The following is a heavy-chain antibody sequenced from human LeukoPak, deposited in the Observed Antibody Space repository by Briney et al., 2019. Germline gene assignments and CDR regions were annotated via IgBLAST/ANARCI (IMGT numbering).Heavy chain of an antibody. CDR1: GFTFSSYA. CDR3: AKDYGDYPWNY. Sequence: GGSLRLSCAASGFTFSSYAMSWVRRAPGKGLEWVSAISGSGGSTYYADSVEGRFTISRDNSKNTLYLQMNSLRAEDTAVYYCAKDYGDYPWNYWGQGTLVTVSS. V-gene: IGHV3-23*01. CDR2: ISGSGGST. J-gene: IGHJ4*02. D-gene: IGHD4-17*01.